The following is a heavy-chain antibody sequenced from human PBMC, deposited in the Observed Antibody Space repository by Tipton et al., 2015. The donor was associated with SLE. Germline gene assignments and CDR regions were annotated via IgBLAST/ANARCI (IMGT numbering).Heavy chain of an antibody. CDR1: GYSISSGYY. Sequence: TLSLTCTVSGYSISSGYYWGWIRQPPGKGLEWIGSIYLSGSTYYNPPLKSRVTISVDTPKNQFSLKLSSGTAADTAVYYCAELGSSGYCLWFDLWGRGTLVTVST. CDR2: IYLSGST. J-gene: IGHJ2*01. CDR3: AELGSSGYCLWFDL. V-gene: IGHV4-38-2*02. D-gene: IGHD3-22*01.